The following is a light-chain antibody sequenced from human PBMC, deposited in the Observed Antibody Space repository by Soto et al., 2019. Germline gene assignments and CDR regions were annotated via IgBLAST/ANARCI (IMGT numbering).Light chain of an antibody. J-gene: IGKJ1*01. CDR3: QQSYGTPWT. Sequence: DIQITQSPSSLSASVGDRVTVTCRASQSITTYLNWYQQKPGKAPKLLIYAACSLQSGVPSRFSGSGSGTDFTLTITSLQPEDFATYICQQSYGTPWTFGQGTKVEIK. CDR1: QSITTY. V-gene: IGKV1-39*01. CDR2: AAC.